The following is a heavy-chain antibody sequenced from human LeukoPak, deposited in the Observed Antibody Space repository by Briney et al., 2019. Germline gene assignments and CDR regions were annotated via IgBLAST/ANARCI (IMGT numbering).Heavy chain of an antibody. D-gene: IGHD3-22*01. V-gene: IGHV3-20*04. CDR2: INWNGGST. CDR3: ARGAQNYYDSSGHDY. CDR1: GFTFDDYG. Sequence: GGSLRLSCAASGFTFDDYGMSWVRQAPGKGLEWVSGINWNGGSTGCADSVKGRFTISRDNAKNSLYLQMNSLRAEDTALYYCARGAQNYYDSSGHDYWGQGTLVTVSS. J-gene: IGHJ4*02.